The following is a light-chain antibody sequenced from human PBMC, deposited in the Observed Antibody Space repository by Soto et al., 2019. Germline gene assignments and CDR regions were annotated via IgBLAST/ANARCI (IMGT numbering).Light chain of an antibody. CDR3: QQYNSYRT. J-gene: IGKJ1*01. CDR2: KAS. V-gene: IGKV1-5*03. CDR1: QSIDSW. Sequence: DIQMTQSPSTMSASVGDRVTITCRASQSIDSWLAWYQQKPGKAPKFLMYKASNLESGVPSRFSGSGSGTEFTVTISSLQPDDFATYYCQQYNSYRTFGQGTKVDIK.